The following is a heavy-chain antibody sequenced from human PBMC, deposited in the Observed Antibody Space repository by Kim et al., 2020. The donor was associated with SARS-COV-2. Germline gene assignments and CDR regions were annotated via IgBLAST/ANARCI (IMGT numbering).Heavy chain of an antibody. Sequence: GGSLRLSCAASGFTFSSYAMHWVRQAPGKGLEWVAVISYDGSNKYYADSVKGRFTISRDNSKNTLYLQMNSLRAEDTAVYYCARDRRWVATLEEDPDDA. CDR2: ISYDGSNK. CDR3: ARDRRWVATLEEDPDDA. V-gene: IGHV3-30-3*01. CDR1: GFTFSSYA. J-gene: IGHJ3*01. D-gene: IGHD5-12*01.